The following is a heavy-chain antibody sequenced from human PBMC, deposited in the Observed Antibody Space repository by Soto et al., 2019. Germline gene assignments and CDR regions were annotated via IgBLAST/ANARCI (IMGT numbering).Heavy chain of an antibody. J-gene: IGHJ4*02. V-gene: IGHV3-23*01. CDR3: AKDHRGPSISPGDDGYFDY. CDR1: GLTFASYA. CDR2: ISGSGDNR. D-gene: IGHD3-16*01. Sequence: EVHLLESGGGLLQPGGSLRLSCAASGLTFASYAMSWVRQAPGKGLEWVSIISGSGDNRYHADSVKGRFTISRDNSRNTLYLQMNSLRVEDTAIYYCAKDHRGPSISPGDDGYFDYWGQGTLVTVSS.